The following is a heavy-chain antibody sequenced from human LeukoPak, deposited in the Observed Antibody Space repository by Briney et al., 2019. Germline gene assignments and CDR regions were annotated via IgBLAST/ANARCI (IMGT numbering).Heavy chain of an antibody. D-gene: IGHD3-22*01. CDR2: IYYSGST. CDR1: GGSISSYY. Sequence: PSETLSLTCTVSGGSISSYYWSWIRQPPGKGLEWIGYIYYSGSTKYSPSLKSRVTISVDTSKNQFSLKLSSVTAADTAVYYCAKDSGYYDYWGQGTLVTVPS. J-gene: IGHJ4*02. V-gene: IGHV4-59*01. CDR3: AKDSGYYDY.